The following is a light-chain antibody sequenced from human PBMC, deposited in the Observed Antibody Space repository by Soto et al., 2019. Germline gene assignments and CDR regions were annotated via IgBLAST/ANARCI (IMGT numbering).Light chain of an antibody. V-gene: IGKV1-6*01. CDR2: AAS. Sequence: AIQMTQSPSSLSASVGDRVTITCRASQGIRDDLAWYQQKPGKAPTLLIYAASNLQSGVPSRFSGSGSGTDFTLIISSLQPEDVATYYCLQDYDYQYTFGQGTKLEIK. CDR3: LQDYDYQYT. CDR1: QGIRDD. J-gene: IGKJ2*01.